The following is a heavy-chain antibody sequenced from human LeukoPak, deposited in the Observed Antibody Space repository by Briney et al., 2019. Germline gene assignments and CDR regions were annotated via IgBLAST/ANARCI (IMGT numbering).Heavy chain of an antibody. Sequence: ASVKVSCKASGYTFTSYGISWVRRAPGQGLEWMGWISAYNGNTNYAQKLQGRVTMTTDTSTSTAYMELRSLRSDDTAVYYCARLEHYAKTFDYWGQGTLVTVSS. CDR3: ARLEHYAKTFDY. V-gene: IGHV1-18*01. CDR2: ISAYNGNT. CDR1: GYTFTSYG. D-gene: IGHD4-17*01. J-gene: IGHJ4*02.